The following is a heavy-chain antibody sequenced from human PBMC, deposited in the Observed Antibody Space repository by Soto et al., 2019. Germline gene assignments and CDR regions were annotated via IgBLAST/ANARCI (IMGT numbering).Heavy chain of an antibody. V-gene: IGHV3-30*18. CDR2: ISYDGSNK. CDR3: AKVDTMVRGVIGYYYYYGMDV. J-gene: IGHJ6*02. CDR1: GFTFSSYG. D-gene: IGHD3-10*01. Sequence: GGSLRLSCAASGFTFSSYGMHWVRQAPGKGLEWVAVISYDGSNKYYADSVKGRFTISRDNSKNTLYLQMNSLRAEDTAVYYCAKVDTMVRGVIGYYYYYGMDVWGQGTTVTVSS.